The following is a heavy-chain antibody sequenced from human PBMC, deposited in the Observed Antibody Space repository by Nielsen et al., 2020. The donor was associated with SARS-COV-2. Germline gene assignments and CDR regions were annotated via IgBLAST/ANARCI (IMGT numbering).Heavy chain of an antibody. CDR3: ARHRGYSSGWLDY. D-gene: IGHD6-19*01. J-gene: IGHJ4*02. CDR1: GGSFSGYY. V-gene: IGHV4-59*08. CDR2: IYYSGST. Sequence: GSLRLSCAVYGGSFSGYYWSWIRQPPGKGLEWIGYIYYSGSTNYNPSLKSRVTISVDTSKNQFSLKLSSVTAADTAVYYCARHRGYSSGWLDYWGQGTLVTVSS.